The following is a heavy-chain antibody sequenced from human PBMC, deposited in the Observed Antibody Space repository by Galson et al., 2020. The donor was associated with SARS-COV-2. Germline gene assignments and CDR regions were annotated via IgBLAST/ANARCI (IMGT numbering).Heavy chain of an antibody. V-gene: IGHV4-31*03. CDR2: SHSSGIP. CDR3: VTVGFGASCSGGGCDGCDP. Sequence: SETLSLTCTVSGGSISSGGYYWSWIRHHPGKGLEWIGYSHSSGIPYYNPSLKSRVTISVDMSRNQFSLKLTSVTAADTAVYHCVTVGFGASCSGGGCDGCDPWSQGTLVAVSS. J-gene: IGHJ5*02. D-gene: IGHD2-15*01. CDR1: GGSISSGGYY.